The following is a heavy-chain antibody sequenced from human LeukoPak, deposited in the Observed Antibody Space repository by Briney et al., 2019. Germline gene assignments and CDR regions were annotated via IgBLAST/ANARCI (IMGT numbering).Heavy chain of an antibody. Sequence: SQTLSLTCTISGDSVSSNSATWNWIRQSPSRGLEWLGRTYYRSKWYNDYAVSVKSRITINPDTSKNQFSLQLNSVTPEDTAVYYCGRATRDGRKAVDYWGQGTLVTVSS. J-gene: IGHJ4*02. V-gene: IGHV6-1*01. CDR2: TYYRSKWYN. D-gene: IGHD6-13*01. CDR3: GRATRDGRKAVDY. CDR1: GDSVSSNSAT.